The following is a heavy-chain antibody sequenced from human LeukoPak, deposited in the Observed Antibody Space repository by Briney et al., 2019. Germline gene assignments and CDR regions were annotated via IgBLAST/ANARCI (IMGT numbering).Heavy chain of an antibody. CDR3: ARDTYNWNVDAFDP. J-gene: IGHJ5*02. Sequence: SETLSLTCAVYGGSFSGYYWSWIRQPPGKGLEWTGEINHSGSTDYNPSLKSRVTISIDKSKNHFSLKLTSVTAADTAIYYCARDTYNWNVDAFDPWGQGTLVTVSS. CDR2: INHSGST. D-gene: IGHD1-20*01. CDR1: GGSFSGYY. V-gene: IGHV4-34*01.